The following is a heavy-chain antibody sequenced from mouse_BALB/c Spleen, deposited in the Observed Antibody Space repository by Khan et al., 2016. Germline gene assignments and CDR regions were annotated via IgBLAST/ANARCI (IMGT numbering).Heavy chain of an antibody. CDR2: IYWDDDK. Sequence: QVTLKESGPGILQPSQTLSLTCSFAGFSLSTSGMGVSWIRQPSGKGLEWLAHIYWDDDKRYNPSLKSRLTISKDTSSNQVFLKITSVDTAETATYYCAADDSFAYWGQGTLVTVSA. V-gene: IGHV8-12*01. CDR1: GFSLSTSGMG. D-gene: IGHD2-13*01. J-gene: IGHJ3*01. CDR3: AADDSFAY.